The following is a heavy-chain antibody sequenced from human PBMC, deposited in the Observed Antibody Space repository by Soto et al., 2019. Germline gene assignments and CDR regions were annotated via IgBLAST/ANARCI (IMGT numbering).Heavy chain of an antibody. CDR1: GGSISNNHYY. J-gene: IGHJ4*02. D-gene: IGHD5-12*01. V-gene: IGHV4-30-4*01. CDR3: ARGLSSDKVYS. CDR2: IFDSGST. Sequence: QVQLQESGPGLVKPSQTLSLACTVSGGSISNNHYYWSWIRQPPGNGLEWIGHIFDSGSTFNNPSLKRRFALSNATAKNQFSLKLSSVTAADTAVYFCARGLSSDKVYSWGQGTLVTVSS.